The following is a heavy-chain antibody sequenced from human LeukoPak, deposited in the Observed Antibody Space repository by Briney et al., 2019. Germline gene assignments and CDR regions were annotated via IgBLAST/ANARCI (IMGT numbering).Heavy chain of an antibody. CDR3: ARGPPPTRKRLYYYDSSGYRGNWFDP. CDR2: INHSGSN. Sequence: SETLSLTCAVYGGSFSGYYWSWIRQPPGKGLEWVGEINHSGSNNYNPSLKSRVTISVDTSKNQFSLKLSSVTAADTAVYYCARGPPPTRKRLYYYDSSGYRGNWFDPWGQGTLVTVSS. J-gene: IGHJ5*02. V-gene: IGHV4-34*01. D-gene: IGHD3-22*01. CDR1: GGSFSGYY.